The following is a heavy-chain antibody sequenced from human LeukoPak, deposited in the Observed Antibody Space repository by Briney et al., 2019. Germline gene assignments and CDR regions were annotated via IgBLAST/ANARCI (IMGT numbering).Heavy chain of an antibody. CDR2: ISSRSSYI. CDR3: ARDYCASGTCPAPI. Sequence: PGGSLRLSCAASGFTFSTYTMNWVRQAPGKGLEWVSSISSRSSYIYYADSLKGRFTISRDNAKNSLYLQMNSLRAEDTAVYYCARDYCASGTCPAPIWGQGTMVTVSS. D-gene: IGHD2-8*01. J-gene: IGHJ3*02. CDR1: GFTFSTYT. V-gene: IGHV3-21*01.